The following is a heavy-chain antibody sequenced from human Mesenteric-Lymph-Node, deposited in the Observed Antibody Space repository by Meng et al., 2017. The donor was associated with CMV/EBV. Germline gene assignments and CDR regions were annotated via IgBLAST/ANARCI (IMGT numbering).Heavy chain of an antibody. J-gene: IGHJ4*02. D-gene: IGHD1-26*01. CDR3: ARDIVGASLYY. V-gene: IGHV3-53*01. Sequence: GESLKISCAASGFTVSSNYMSWVRQAPGKGLEWVSIIYSGGSTYYADSVKGRFTISRDNSKNTLYLQMNSLRAEDTAMYYCARDIVGASLYYWGQGTLVTVSS. CDR1: GFTVSSNY. CDR2: IYSGGST.